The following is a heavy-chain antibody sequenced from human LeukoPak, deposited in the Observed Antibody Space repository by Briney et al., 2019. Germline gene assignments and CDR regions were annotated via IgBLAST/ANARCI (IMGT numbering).Heavy chain of an antibody. V-gene: IGHV4-39*07. CDR1: GGSISSSSYY. Sequence: SETLSLTCTVSGGSISSSSYYWDWIRQPPGKGLEWIGSLYYSGSTYYNPSLKSRVTISVDTSKNQFSLKLSSVTAADTAVYYCARVSIGSGWYEDEYFQHWGQGTLVTVSS. CDR2: LYYSGST. J-gene: IGHJ1*01. D-gene: IGHD6-19*01. CDR3: ARVSIGSGWYEDEYFQH.